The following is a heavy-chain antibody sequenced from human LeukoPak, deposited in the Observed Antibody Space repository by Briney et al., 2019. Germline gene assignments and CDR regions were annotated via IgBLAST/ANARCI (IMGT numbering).Heavy chain of an antibody. J-gene: IGHJ6*03. V-gene: IGHV3-7*01. CDR2: IKQDGSEK. Sequence: GGSLRLSCAASGFTFSSYWMSWVRQAPGKGLEWVANIKQDGSEKYYVDSVKGRFTISRDNAKNSLYLQMNSLRAEDTAVHYCARTPTIFGAYYMDVWGKGTTVTVPS. CDR3: ARTPTIFGAYYMDV. CDR1: GFTFSSYW. D-gene: IGHD3-3*01.